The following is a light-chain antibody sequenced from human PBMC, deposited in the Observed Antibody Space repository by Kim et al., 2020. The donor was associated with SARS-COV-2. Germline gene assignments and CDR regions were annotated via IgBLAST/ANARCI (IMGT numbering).Light chain of an antibody. CDR2: GKN. CDR1: SLRSYY. J-gene: IGLJ2*01. CDR3: NPWDSSGNHRV. Sequence: SSELTQDPAVSVALGQTVRITCQGDSLRSYYASWYQQKPGQAPVLVIYGKNNRPSGIPDRFSGSSPGNTASLTITGAQAEDEADYYCNPWDSSGNHRVFG. V-gene: IGLV3-19*01.